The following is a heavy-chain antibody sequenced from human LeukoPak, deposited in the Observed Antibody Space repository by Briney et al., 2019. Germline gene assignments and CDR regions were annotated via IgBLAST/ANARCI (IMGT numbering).Heavy chain of an antibody. D-gene: IGHD3-10*01. CDR2: INPADSDT. CDR3: ARRQRSRRRSYSGSGSLSAQLQDPWHYFDY. V-gene: IGHV5-51*01. CDR1: EYSFSNYW. Sequence: PGESLKISCKVSEYSFSNYWIGWVRQMPGKGLEWMGIINPADSDTRYSPSFQGQVTISADKSISTAYLQWSSLKASDTAMYFCARRQRSRRRSYSGSGSLSAQLQDPWHYFDYWGQGTLVTVSS. J-gene: IGHJ4*02.